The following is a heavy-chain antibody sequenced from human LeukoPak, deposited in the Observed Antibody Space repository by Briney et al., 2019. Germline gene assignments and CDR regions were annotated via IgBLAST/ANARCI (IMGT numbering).Heavy chain of an antibody. V-gene: IGHV4-4*09. D-gene: IGHD1-26*01. CDR3: ARSSGNYFFDY. J-gene: IGHJ4*02. CDR2: IYTSGST. CDR1: GGSISSYY. Sequence: PETLSLTCTVSGGSISSYYWSWIRQPPGKGLEWIGYIYTSGSTNYNPSLKSRVTISVDTSKNQFSLKLSSVTAADTAVYYCARSSGNYFFDYWGQGTLVTVSS.